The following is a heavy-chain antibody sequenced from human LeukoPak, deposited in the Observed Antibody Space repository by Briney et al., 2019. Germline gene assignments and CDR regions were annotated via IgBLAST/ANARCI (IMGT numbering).Heavy chain of an antibody. CDR3: ASFPPLGYSSSWYYFDY. Sequence: ASVKVSCKASGYTFTNYYMHWVRQAPGQGLEWMGIINPSGGSTSYAQKFQGRVTMTRDTSTSTVYMELSSLRSEDTAVYYCASFPPLGYSSSWYYFDYWGQGTLVTVSS. D-gene: IGHD6-13*01. CDR2: INPSGGST. V-gene: IGHV1-46*01. CDR1: GYTFTNYY. J-gene: IGHJ4*02.